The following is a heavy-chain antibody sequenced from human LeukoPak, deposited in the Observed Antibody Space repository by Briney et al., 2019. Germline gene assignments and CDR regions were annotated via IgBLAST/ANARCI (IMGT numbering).Heavy chain of an antibody. V-gene: IGHV3-11*01. CDR3: ARTPYYDILTGYHDPYYFDY. Sequence: GGSLRLSCAASGFTFSDYYMSWIHQALGQGLERVSYISSSGSTIYYADSVKGRFTISRDNAKNSLYLQMNILRAEDTAVYYCARTPYYDILTGYHDPYYFDYWGQGTLVTVSS. J-gene: IGHJ4*02. D-gene: IGHD3-9*01. CDR1: GFTFSDYY. CDR2: ISSSGSTI.